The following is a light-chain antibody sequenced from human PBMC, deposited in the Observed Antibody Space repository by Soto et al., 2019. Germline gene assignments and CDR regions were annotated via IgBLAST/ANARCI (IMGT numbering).Light chain of an antibody. CDR2: GVS. V-gene: IGLV2-14*01. J-gene: IGLJ1*01. CDR3: GSYTPSSNYV. CDR1: SFNIGAGYD. Sequence: QSALTQPASVSGSPGQPVTISCTGTSFNIGAGYDVSWYQQPPGKAPKLLISGVSNRPSGIPNRFSGSKSGNTASLTISGLEAEDEADYHGGSYTPSSNYVFGTGTKVTVL.